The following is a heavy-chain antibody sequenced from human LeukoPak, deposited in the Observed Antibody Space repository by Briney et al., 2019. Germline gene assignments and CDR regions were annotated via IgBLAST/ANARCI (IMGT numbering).Heavy chain of an antibody. D-gene: IGHD3-3*01. J-gene: IGHJ4*02. CDR2: ISGGGGST. CDR1: GFTFSSYA. CDR3: AKGKYDFWSGYYDY. Sequence: GGSLRLSCAASGFTFSSYAMSWVRQAPGKGLEWVSAISGGGGSTYYADSVKGRFTISRDNSKNTLCLQMNSLRAEDTAVYYCAKGKYDFWSGYYDYWGQGTLVTVSS. V-gene: IGHV3-23*01.